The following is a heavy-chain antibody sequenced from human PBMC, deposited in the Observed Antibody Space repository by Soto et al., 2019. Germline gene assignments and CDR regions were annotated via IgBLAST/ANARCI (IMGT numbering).Heavy chain of an antibody. V-gene: IGHV4-59*08. CDR2: IYYSGST. J-gene: IGHJ5*02. Sequence: SETLSLTCTVSGGSISSYYWSWIRQPPGKGLEWIGYIYYSGSTNYNPSLKSRVTISVDTSKNQFSLKLSSVTAADTAVYYCARHSIVGATYWFDPWGQGTLVTVS. D-gene: IGHD1-26*01. CDR3: ARHSIVGATYWFDP. CDR1: GGSISSYY.